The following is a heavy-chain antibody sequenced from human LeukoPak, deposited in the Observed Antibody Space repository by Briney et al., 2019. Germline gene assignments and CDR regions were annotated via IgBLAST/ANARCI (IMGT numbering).Heavy chain of an antibody. CDR1: GGSISSGDYF. CDR2: INYSGRG. D-gene: IGHD4-17*01. J-gene: IGHJ4*02. V-gene: IGHV4-30-4*01. Sequence: PSETLSLTCTVSGGSISSGDYFWTWFRQPPGKVLEWIAYINYSGRGNYNPSLKSRVTLSVDASKNQFSLILSSVSAADTAVYYCAKRAVTTFSSGFHYWGQGTLVTVSS. CDR3: AKRAVTTFSSGFHY.